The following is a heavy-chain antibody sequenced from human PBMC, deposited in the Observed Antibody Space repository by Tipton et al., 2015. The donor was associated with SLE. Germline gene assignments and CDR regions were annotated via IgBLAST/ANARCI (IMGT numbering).Heavy chain of an antibody. D-gene: IGHD6-13*01. CDR2: ISGSGGST. CDR1: GFTFSSYA. J-gene: IGHJ6*02. CDR3: AKVLGSSWSYYYYGMDV. Sequence: SLRLSCAASGFTFSSYAMSWVRQAPGKGLEWVSAISGSGGSTYYADSVKGRFTISRDNSKNTLYLQMNSLRAEDTAVYYCAKVLGSSWSYYYYGMDVWGQGTTVTVSS. V-gene: IGHV3-23*01.